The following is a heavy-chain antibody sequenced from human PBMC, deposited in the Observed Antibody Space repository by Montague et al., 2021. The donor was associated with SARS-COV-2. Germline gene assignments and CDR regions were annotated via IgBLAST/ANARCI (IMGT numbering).Heavy chain of an antibody. D-gene: IGHD4-17*01. CDR1: GGSIRSSNYC. Sequence: SETLSLTCTVSGGSIRSSNYCWGWIRQPPGKGLEWIANFYYNGNTHYNPSLKSRVTISVDTSNSQFSLKLSSVTAADTAVYYCARGPNTYGELADYWGQGTLVTVSS. J-gene: IGHJ4*02. CDR2: FYYNGNT. CDR3: ARGPNTYGELADY. V-gene: IGHV4-39*01.